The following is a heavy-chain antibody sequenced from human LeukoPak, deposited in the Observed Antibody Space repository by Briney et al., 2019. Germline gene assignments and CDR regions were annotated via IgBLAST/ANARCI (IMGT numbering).Heavy chain of an antibody. CDR3: TTDHQRYCSSTSCSPPYDY. CDR1: GFTFSNAW. D-gene: IGHD2-2*01. J-gene: IGHJ4*02. V-gene: IGHV3-15*01. Sequence: RSGGSLRLSCAASGFTFSNAWMSWVRQAPGKGLEWVGRIKSRTDGGTTDYAAPVKGRFTISRDDSKNTLYLQMNSLKTEDTAVYYCTTDHQRYCSSTSCSPPYDYWGQGTLVTVSS. CDR2: IKSRTDGGTT.